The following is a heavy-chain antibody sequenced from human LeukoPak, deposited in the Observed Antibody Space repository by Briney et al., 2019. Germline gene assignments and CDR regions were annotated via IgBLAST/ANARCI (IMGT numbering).Heavy chain of an antibody. CDR2: IYYSGST. Sequence: SETLSLTCTVSGGSISSSSYYWGWIRQPPGKGLEWIGSIYYSGSTYYNPSLKSRVTMSVDTSRNQFSLKLTSVTAADTAVYYCARHRADWGWPAFDIWGQGTMVTVSS. CDR3: ARHRADWGWPAFDI. CDR1: GGSISSSSYY. J-gene: IGHJ3*02. D-gene: IGHD7-27*01. V-gene: IGHV4-39*01.